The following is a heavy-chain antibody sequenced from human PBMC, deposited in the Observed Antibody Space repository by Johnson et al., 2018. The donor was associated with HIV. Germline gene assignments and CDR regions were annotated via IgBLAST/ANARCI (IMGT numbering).Heavy chain of an antibody. Sequence: EVQLVESGGGLVQPGGSLRLSCAASGINVSSNYMSWVRQAPGKGLEWVSVIFSGGSTYYADSVNGRFTISRDNSKNTLFLQMNSLRAEDTAMFYCARACRDGYTCDAFDIWGQGTMVTVSS. D-gene: IGHD5-24*01. CDR2: IFSGGST. J-gene: IGHJ3*02. V-gene: IGHV3-66*01. CDR3: ARACRDGYTCDAFDI. CDR1: GINVSSNY.